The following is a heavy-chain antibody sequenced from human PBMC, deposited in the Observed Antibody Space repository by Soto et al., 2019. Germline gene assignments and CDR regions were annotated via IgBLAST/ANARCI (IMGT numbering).Heavy chain of an antibody. Sequence: SETLSLTCTVSGGPINTFYWSWVRQPAGKGLEWIGRIFSSGSTSFNPSLESRVAMSVDTSKNHFSLNLSSVTAADMAVYYCAREGSYSAYNFAHGIQLWSFDFWGQGALVTVSS. D-gene: IGHD5-12*01. CDR2: IFSSGST. J-gene: IGHJ4*02. V-gene: IGHV4-4*07. CDR1: GGPINTFY. CDR3: AREGSYSAYNFAHGIQLWSFDF.